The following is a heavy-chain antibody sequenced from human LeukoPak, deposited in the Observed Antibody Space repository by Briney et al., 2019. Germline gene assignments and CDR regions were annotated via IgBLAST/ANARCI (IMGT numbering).Heavy chain of an antibody. V-gene: IGHV1-69*04. CDR3: ARVPITIFGVVISGEGNWFDP. CDR2: IIPILGIA. J-gene: IGHJ5*02. CDR1: GGTFSSYA. D-gene: IGHD3-3*01. Sequence: PRASVKVSCKASGGTFSSYAISWVRQAPGQGLEWMGRIIPILGIANYAQKFQGGVTITADKSTSTAYMELSSLRSEDTAVYYCARVPITIFGVVISGEGNWFDPWGQGTLVTVSS.